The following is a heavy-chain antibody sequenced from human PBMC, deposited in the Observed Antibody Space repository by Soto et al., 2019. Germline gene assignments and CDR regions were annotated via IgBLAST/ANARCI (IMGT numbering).Heavy chain of an antibody. Sequence: GASVKVSCKASGGTFSSYAISWVRQAPGQGLEWMGGIIPIFGTANYAQKFQGRVTITADESTSTAYMELSSLRSEDTAVYYCAREIVVVAATVGYYGMDVWGQGTTVTVSS. CDR1: GGTFSSYA. V-gene: IGHV1-69*13. CDR3: AREIVVVAATVGYYGMDV. CDR2: IIPIFGTA. D-gene: IGHD2-15*01. J-gene: IGHJ6*02.